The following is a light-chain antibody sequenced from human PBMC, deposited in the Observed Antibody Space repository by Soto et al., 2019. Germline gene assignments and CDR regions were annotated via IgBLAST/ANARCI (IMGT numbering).Light chain of an antibody. Sequence: NKKTITRRASQSISSWLAWYQQKPGKAPKLLIYAASGLPSGVPSRFSGSGSGTDFTLTFSSLQPDDSASYYWKQANSFPGTCGGGTKVDIK. J-gene: IGKJ4*02. CDR2: AAS. CDR1: QSISSW. V-gene: IGKV1-12*01. CDR3: KQANSFPGT.